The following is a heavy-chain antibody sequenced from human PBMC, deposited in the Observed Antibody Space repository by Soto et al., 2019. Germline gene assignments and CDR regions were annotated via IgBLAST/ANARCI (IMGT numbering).Heavy chain of an antibody. Sequence: QVQLVQSGSEVKKPGSSVKVSCKASGGTFSKYSISWVRQAPGQGLEWMGGIIPMFGKANYARKFEGRVTITADESTSTTYMELSSLISEDTAVYYCARQFDYDISGYYYAYWGQGTLVTVSS. D-gene: IGHD3-22*01. CDR3: ARQFDYDISGYYYAY. CDR1: GGTFSKYS. J-gene: IGHJ4*02. CDR2: IIPMFGKA. V-gene: IGHV1-69*01.